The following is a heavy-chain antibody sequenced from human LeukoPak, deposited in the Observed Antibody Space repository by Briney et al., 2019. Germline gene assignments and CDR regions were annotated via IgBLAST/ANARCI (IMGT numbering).Heavy chain of an antibody. D-gene: IGHD3-16*01. CDR1: GFTFTSYW. V-gene: IGHV3-7*01. CDR3: ARGGSHSDWFDP. J-gene: IGHJ5*02. CDR2: IKEDGSEK. Sequence: GGSLRLSCAASGFTFTSYWMSWVRQAPGKGLEWVANIKEDGSEKYYVDSVKGRFTISRDNAKNSLDLQMNSLRGEDTAVYYCARGGSHSDWFDPWGQGTLVTVSS.